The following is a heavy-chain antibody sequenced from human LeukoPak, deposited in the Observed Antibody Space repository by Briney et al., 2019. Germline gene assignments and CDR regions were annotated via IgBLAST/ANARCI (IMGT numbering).Heavy chain of an antibody. CDR2: ISGSGGST. V-gene: IGHV3-23*01. CDR3: AKVSGNYYGSGSHPGNFDY. Sequence: GGSLRLSCAASGFTFSSYGMSWVRQAPGKGLEWVSAISGSGGSTYYADSVKGRFTISRDNSKNTLYLQMNSLRAEDTAVYYCAKVSGNYYGSGSHPGNFDYWGQGTLVTVSS. CDR1: GFTFSSYG. J-gene: IGHJ4*02. D-gene: IGHD3-10*01.